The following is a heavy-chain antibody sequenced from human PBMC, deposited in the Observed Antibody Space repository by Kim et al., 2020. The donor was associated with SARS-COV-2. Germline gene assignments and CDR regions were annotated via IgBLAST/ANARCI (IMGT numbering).Heavy chain of an antibody. Sequence: SETLSLTCAVYGGSCSGYYWSWIRQPPGKGLEWIGEINHSGSTNYNPSLKSRVTISVDTSKNQFSLKLSSVTAADTAVYYCARGPEVPDNTVTQSLRRNPRIGPDDYWGQGTLVTVSS. CDR1: GGSCSGYY. CDR3: ARGPEVPDNTVTQSLRRNPRIGPDDY. D-gene: IGHD4-17*01. CDR2: INHSGST. V-gene: IGHV4-34*01. J-gene: IGHJ4*02.